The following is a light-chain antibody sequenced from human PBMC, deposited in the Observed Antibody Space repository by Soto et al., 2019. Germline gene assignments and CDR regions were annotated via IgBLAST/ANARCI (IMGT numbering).Light chain of an antibody. V-gene: IGKV1-9*01. CDR1: QGISSY. J-gene: IGKJ4*01. CDR2: AAS. CDR3: QQLKSYPLT. Sequence: DIQLTQSPSFLSASAGDRVTITCRASQGISSYLAWYQQKPGKAPKLLIYAASTLQSGVPSRFSGSGSGTEFTLTISSLQPEDFAAYYCQQLKSYPLTFGGGTKVEIK.